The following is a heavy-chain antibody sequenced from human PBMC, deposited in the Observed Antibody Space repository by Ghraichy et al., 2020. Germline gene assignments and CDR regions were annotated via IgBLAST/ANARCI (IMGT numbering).Heavy chain of an antibody. J-gene: IGHJ6*02. CDR2: ISYDGSNK. V-gene: IGHV3-30*18. CDR3: AKDGGARLLPQYYYYGMDV. Sequence: GGSLRLSCAASGFTFSSYGMHWVRQAPGKGLEWVAVISYDGSNKYYADSVKGRFTISRDNSKNTLYLQMNSLRAEDTAVYYCAKDGGARLLPQYYYYGMDVWGQGTTVTVSS. CDR1: GFTFSSYG. D-gene: IGHD1-26*01.